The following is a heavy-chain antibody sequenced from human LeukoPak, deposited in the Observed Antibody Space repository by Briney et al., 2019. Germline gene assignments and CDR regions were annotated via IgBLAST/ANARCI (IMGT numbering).Heavy chain of an antibody. Sequence: PSETLSLTCAVYGGSFSGYYWSWIRQPPGKGLEWIGEINHSGSTNYNPSLKSRVTISVDTSKNQFSLKLSSVTAADTAVYYCARLPTSKWLRSHLYGDYTRDYWGRGTLVTVSS. V-gene: IGHV4-34*01. D-gene: IGHD4-17*01. J-gene: IGHJ4*02. CDR1: GGSFSGYY. CDR2: INHSGST. CDR3: ARLPTSKWLRSHLYGDYTRDY.